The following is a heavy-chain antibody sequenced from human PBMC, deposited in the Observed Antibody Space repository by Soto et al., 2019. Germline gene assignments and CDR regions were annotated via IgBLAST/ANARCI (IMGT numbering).Heavy chain of an antibody. V-gene: IGHV4-34*02. Sequence: QMQLQQWGAGLLKPSETLSLTCAVYGGSFSGYYWNWIRQPPGKGLEWIGEINHSGSTKYNPSLKSQITISVDTSNSHFSLRLTSVTAADTAVYYCAREEGASGLDYWGQGILVTVSS. CDR3: AREEGASGLDY. CDR2: INHSGST. J-gene: IGHJ4*02. D-gene: IGHD6-19*01. CDR1: GGSFSGYY.